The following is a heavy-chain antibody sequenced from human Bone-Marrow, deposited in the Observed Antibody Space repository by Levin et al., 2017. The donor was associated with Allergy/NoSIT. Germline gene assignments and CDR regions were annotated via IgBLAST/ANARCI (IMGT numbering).Heavy chain of an antibody. CDR1: GFTFRNYA. J-gene: IGHJ4*02. CDR3: ARGRGYSTSWYYFDH. V-gene: IGHV3-23*01. Sequence: GGSLRLSCTASGFTFRNYAFNWVRQAPGKGLEWVSGINGGGGTAYYPDSVKGRFTVSRDNSKNTIYLQLKNLRVEDTAIYYCARGRGYSTSWYYFDHWGQGALVTVSS. CDR2: INGGGGTA. D-gene: IGHD2-8*01.